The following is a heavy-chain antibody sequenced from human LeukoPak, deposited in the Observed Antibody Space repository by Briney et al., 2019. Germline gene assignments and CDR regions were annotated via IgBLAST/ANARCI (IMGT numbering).Heavy chain of an antibody. V-gene: IGHV4-31*03. Sequence: SQTLSLTCTVSGGSISSSGYYWSWIRQHPGKGLEWIGYIHYSGSTYYNPSLKSRVTISVDTSKNHFSLKLSSVTAADTAVYYCARARGPASFDYWGQGTLVTVSS. J-gene: IGHJ4*02. CDR3: ARARGPASFDY. CDR2: IHYSGST. CDR1: GGSISSSGYY.